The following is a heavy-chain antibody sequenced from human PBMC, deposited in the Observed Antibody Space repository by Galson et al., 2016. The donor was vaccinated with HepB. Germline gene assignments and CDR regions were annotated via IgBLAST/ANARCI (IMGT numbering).Heavy chain of an antibody. CDR2: TRNKARHFTT. D-gene: IGHD5-18*01. Sequence: SLRLSCAASGFTASDHYMDWVRQAPGKGLEWVGRTRNKARHFTTEYAASVTGRFTISRDESKNSLYLQMNGRKIEDTAVYFCARVGLDTARVDYWGQGTLVTVSS. CDR1: GFTASDHY. V-gene: IGHV3-72*01. J-gene: IGHJ4*02. CDR3: ARVGLDTARVDY.